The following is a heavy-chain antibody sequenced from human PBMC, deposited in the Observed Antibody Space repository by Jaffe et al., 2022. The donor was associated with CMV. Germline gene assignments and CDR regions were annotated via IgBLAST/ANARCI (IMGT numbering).Heavy chain of an antibody. CDR2: ISWNSGSI. CDR1: GFTFDDYA. V-gene: IGHV3-9*01. J-gene: IGHJ4*02. CDR3: AKDFYDSSGYADY. Sequence: EVQLVESGGGLVQPGRSLRLSCAASGFTFDDYAMHWVRQAPGKGLEWVSGISWNSGSIGYADSVKGRFTISRDNAKNSLYLQMNSLRAEDTALYYCAKDFYDSSGYADYWGQGTLVTVSS. D-gene: IGHD3-22*01.